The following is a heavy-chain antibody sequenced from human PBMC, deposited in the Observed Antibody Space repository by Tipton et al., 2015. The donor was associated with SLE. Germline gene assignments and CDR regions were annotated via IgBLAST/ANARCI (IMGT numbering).Heavy chain of an antibody. CDR3: SRRVRGGWYDY. J-gene: IGHJ4*02. CDR1: GFTFSSYA. V-gene: IGHV3-23*01. Sequence: SLRLSCAASGFTFSSYATSWVRQAPGKGLEWVSALSGSGGSTYYADSVKSRVTISVDTSKNQFSLKLCSVTAADTAVYYCSRRVRGGWYDYWGQGTLVTVSS. CDR2: LSGSGGST. D-gene: IGHD6-19*01.